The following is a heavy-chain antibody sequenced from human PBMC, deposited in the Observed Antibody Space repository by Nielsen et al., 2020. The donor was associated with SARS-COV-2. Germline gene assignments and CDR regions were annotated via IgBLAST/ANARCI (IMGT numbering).Heavy chain of an antibody. V-gene: IGHV4-59*01. Sequence: GSLRLSCTVSGGSISGYYWNWIRQPPGKGLEWIGYIYFSGSTTYNPPLKSRVTISVDTSKSHFSLKLNSVTAADTADYYCARGKRGVAFDVWGQGSMVTVSS. J-gene: IGHJ3*01. D-gene: IGHD3-10*01. CDR2: IYFSGST. CDR1: GGSISGYY. CDR3: ARGKRGVAFDV.